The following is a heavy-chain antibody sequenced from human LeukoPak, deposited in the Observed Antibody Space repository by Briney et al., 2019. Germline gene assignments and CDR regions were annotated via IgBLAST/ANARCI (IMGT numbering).Heavy chain of an antibody. CDR3: ARESPAATYYMDV. Sequence: ASVKVSCKASGYTFTGYYMHWVRQAPGQGLEWMGWINPNSGGTNYAQKFQGRVTMTRDTSISTAYMELSRLRSDDTAVYYCARESPAATYYMDVWGKGTTVTVSS. CDR1: GYTFTGYY. D-gene: IGHD2-2*01. CDR2: INPNSGGT. J-gene: IGHJ6*03. V-gene: IGHV1-2*02.